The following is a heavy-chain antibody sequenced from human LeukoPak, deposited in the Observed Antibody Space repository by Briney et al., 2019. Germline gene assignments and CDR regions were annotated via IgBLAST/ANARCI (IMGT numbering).Heavy chain of an antibody. D-gene: IGHD2-15*01. V-gene: IGHV4-30-4*07. Sequence: SETLSLTCTVSGGSIRSSSYSWSWIRQPPGKGLEWIGYFYYSGSTYYNPSLKSRVTISVDTSKNQFSLKLSSVTAADTAVYYCARDRSHMDVWGKGTTVTISS. CDR1: GGSIRSSSYS. CDR3: ARDRSHMDV. CDR2: FYYSGST. J-gene: IGHJ6*03.